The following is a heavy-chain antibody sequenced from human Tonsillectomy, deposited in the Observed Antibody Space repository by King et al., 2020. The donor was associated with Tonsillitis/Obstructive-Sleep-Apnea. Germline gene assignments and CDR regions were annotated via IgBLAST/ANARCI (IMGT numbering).Heavy chain of an antibody. CDR3: ARGGDWNDPYNWFDP. J-gene: IGHJ5*02. V-gene: IGHV1-69*12. CDR1: GGTISSYA. CDR2: IIPIFGTA. D-gene: IGHD1-1*01. Sequence: VQLVQSGAEVKKPGSSVKVSCKASGGTISSYAISWVRQAPGQGLEWMGGIIPIFGTAHYAQKFQGRVRITADESTSTAYMELSSLRSEDTAVYYCARGGDWNDPYNWFDPWGQGTLVTVSS.